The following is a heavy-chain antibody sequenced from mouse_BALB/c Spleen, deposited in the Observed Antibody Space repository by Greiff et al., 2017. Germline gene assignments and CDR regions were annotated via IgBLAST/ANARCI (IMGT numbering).Heavy chain of an antibody. CDR3: ARSDFPTWFAY. D-gene: IGHD2-10*01. CDR1: GYSITSDYA. V-gene: IGHV3-2*02. J-gene: IGHJ3*01. CDR2: ISYSGST. Sequence: EVKLVESGPGLVKPSQSLSLTCTVTGYSITSDYAWNWIRQFPGNKLEWMGYISYSGSTSYNPSLKSRISITRDTSKNQFFLQLNSVTTEDTATYYCARSDFPTWFAYWGQGTLVTVSA.